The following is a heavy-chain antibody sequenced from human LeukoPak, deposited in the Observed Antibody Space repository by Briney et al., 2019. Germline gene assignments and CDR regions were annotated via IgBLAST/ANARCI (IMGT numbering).Heavy chain of an antibody. CDR2: ISGSGGST. V-gene: IGHV3-23*01. D-gene: IGHD2-2*01. J-gene: IGHJ5*02. Sequence: GGSLRLSCAASGFTFSSYAMSWVRQAPGKGLEWVSAISGSGGSTYYADSVKGRFTISRDNSKNTLYLQMNSLTAEDTAVYYCARGDVVVPAAMAPDPWGQGTLVTVSS. CDR1: GFTFSSYA. CDR3: ARGDVVVPAAMAPDP.